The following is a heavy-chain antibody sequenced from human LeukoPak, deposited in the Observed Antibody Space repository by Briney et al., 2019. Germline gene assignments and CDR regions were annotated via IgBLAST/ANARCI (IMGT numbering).Heavy chain of an antibody. CDR1: GGSISSYY. Sequence: SSETLSLTCTVSGGSISSYYWSWIRQPAGKGLEWIGRIYTSGSTNYNPSLKSRVTMSVDTSKNQFSLKLSSLTAADTALYYCARGRFCSADICSGGDAFDIWGQGTMVSVSS. J-gene: IGHJ3*02. V-gene: IGHV4-4*07. CDR2: IYTSGST. CDR3: ARGRFCSADICSGGDAFDI. D-gene: IGHD3-3*01.